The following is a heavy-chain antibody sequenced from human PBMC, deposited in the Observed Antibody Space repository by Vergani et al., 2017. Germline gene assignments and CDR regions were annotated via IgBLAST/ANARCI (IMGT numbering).Heavy chain of an antibody. J-gene: IGHJ5*02. CDR1: GGSISSHY. D-gene: IGHD6-13*01. CDR3: ARGDGSSDNWFDP. V-gene: IGHV4-59*11. CDR2: IYYSGST. Sequence: QVQLQESGPGLVKPSETLSLTCTVSGGSISSHYWSWIRQPPGKGLEWIGYIYYSGSTNYNPSLKSRVTISVDTSKNQFSLKLSSVTAADTAVYYCARGDGSSDNWFDPWGQGTLVTVSS.